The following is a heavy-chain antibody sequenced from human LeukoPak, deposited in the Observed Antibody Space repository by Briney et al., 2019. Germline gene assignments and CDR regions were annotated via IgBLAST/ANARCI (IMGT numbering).Heavy chain of an antibody. J-gene: IGHJ4*02. CDR3: ARDLGYFDWLGYFDY. Sequence: GGSLRLSCAASGFTFGSYAMYWVRQAPGKGLEWVAVISYDGSNKYYADSVKGRFTLSRDNSKNTLFLQMNSLRAEDTAVYYCARDLGYFDWLGYFDYWGQGTLVTVSS. CDR1: GFTFGSYA. D-gene: IGHD3-9*01. CDR2: ISYDGSNK. V-gene: IGHV3-30-3*01.